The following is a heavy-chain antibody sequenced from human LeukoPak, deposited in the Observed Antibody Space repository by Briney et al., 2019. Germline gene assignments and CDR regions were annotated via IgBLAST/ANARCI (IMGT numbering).Heavy chain of an antibody. CDR3: ARDGYSGYEMTPKELYGMDV. D-gene: IGHD5-12*01. J-gene: IGHJ6*02. CDR2: INPSGGST. CDR1: GYTFNLKY. Sequence: ASVKVSCKTSGYTFNLKYIHWVRQAPGQGLEWMGLINPSGGSTSYAQKFQGRVTMTRDTSTSTVYMELSSLRSEDTAVYYCARDGYSGYEMTPKELYGMDVWGQGTTVTVSS. V-gene: IGHV1-46*02.